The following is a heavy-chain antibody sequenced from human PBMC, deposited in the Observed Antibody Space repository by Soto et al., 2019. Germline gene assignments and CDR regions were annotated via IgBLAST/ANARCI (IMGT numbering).Heavy chain of an antibody. CDR3: ATKKRAVGSMPLDY. Sequence: PWGSLRLSWIASGLTFSDYRSIWVRQIPGKGREWVAYIKQEGSEKYYVDSWKGRFTIPRDNAKNSLYLQINSLRVEATALYYCATKKRAVGSMPLDYWRQGTQVNVSS. CDR1: GLTFSDYR. V-gene: IGHV3-7*01. D-gene: IGHD3-10*01. J-gene: IGHJ4*02. CDR2: IKQEGSEK.